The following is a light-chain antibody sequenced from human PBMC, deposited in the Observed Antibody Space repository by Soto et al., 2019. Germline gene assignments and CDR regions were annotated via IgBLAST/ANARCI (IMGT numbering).Light chain of an antibody. CDR1: SSDVGGYNY. J-gene: IGLJ2*01. V-gene: IGLV2-11*01. Sequence: QSALTQPRSVSGSPGQSVTISCTGTSSDVGGYNYVSWYQQHPDKAPKLMIYDVSKRPSGVPDRFSGSKSGNTASLTISGLQAEDEADYYYCSYAGSYTFVFGGGTKLTVL. CDR2: DVS. CDR3: CSYAGSYTFV.